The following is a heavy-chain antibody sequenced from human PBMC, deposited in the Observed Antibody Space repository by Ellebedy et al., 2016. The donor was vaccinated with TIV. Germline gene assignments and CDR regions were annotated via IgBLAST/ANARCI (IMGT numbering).Heavy chain of an antibody. J-gene: IGHJ3*02. V-gene: IGHV3-74*01. CDR1: GFSISSHR. D-gene: IGHD2-21*01. Sequence: PGGSLRLSCAASGFSISSHRMHWVRQAAGKGLVWVSHISSDGSDTSYADSVNGRFIISRDNAENTLDLQMSSLSAEDTVLYYCARHSGGHGFDIWGQGTMVTVSP. CDR3: ARHSGGHGFDI. CDR2: ISSDGSDT.